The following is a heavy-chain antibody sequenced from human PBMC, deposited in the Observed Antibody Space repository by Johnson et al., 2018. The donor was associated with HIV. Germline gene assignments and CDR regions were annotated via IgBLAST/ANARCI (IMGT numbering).Heavy chain of an antibody. V-gene: IGHV3-23*01. CDR1: GFTFSNYA. CDR2: ISDSGGST. CDR3: ARGGGCGGDCYSGYDAFDI. Sequence: VQVLESGGGLVQPGGSLRLSCAASGFTFSNYAMSWVRQAPGKGLEWVSAISDSGGSTNYADSVKGRFTISRDNSKNTLYLQMNSLRAEDTAVYYCARGGGCGGDCYSGYDAFDIWGQGTMVTVSS. J-gene: IGHJ3*02. D-gene: IGHD2-21*01.